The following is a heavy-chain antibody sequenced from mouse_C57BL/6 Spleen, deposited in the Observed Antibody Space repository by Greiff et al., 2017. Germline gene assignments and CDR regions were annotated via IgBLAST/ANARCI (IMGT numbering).Heavy chain of an antibody. CDR3: ATRDYSSCMDY. J-gene: IGHJ4*01. D-gene: IGHD2-5*01. Sequence: VQLKQSGPGLVQPSQSLSITCTVSGFSFTSYGVHWVRQSPGKGLEWLGVIWSGGSTDYNAALMSRLSITKDNSKSQVFFKMNSLQADDTAIYYCATRDYSSCMDYWGQGTSVTVSS. CDR2: IWSGGST. CDR1: GFSFTSYG. V-gene: IGHV2-5*01.